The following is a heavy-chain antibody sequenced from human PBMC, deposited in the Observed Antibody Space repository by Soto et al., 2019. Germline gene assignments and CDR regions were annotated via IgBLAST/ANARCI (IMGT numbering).Heavy chain of an antibody. Sequence: ASVKVSCKASGYTFTSYYMHWVRQAPGQGLEWMGIINPSGGSTSYAQKFQGRVTMTRDTSTSTVYMGLSSLRSEDTAVYYCARDLTVTMLVYYYAMDVWGQGTTVTVSS. V-gene: IGHV1-46*01. J-gene: IGHJ6*02. D-gene: IGHD4-4*01. CDR1: GYTFTSYY. CDR2: INPSGGST. CDR3: ARDLTVTMLVYYYAMDV.